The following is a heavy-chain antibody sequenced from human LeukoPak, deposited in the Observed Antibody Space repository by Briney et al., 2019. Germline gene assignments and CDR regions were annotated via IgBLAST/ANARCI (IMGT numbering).Heavy chain of an antibody. D-gene: IGHD2-15*01. Sequence: PGRSLRLSCAASGFTFSSYGMHWVRQAPGKGLEWVAVIWYDGSNKYYADSVKGRFTISRDNSKNTLYLQMNSLRAEDTAVYYCAKGGDIVVVVAATRSDYWGQGTLVTVSS. CDR2: IWYDGSNK. J-gene: IGHJ4*02. CDR3: AKGGDIVVVVAATRSDY. V-gene: IGHV3-33*06. CDR1: GFTFSSYG.